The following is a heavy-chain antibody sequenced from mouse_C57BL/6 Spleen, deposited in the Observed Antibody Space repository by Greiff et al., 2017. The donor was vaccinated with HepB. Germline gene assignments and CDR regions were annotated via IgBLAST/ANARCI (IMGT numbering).Heavy chain of an antibody. Sequence: VQLQQSGPELVKPGASVKLSCKASGYTFTSYDINWVKQRPGQGLEWIGWIYPRDGSTKYNEKFKGKSTLTVDTSSSTAYMELHSLTSEDSAVYFWARWGDYDDGWYFDVWGTGTTVTVSS. CDR3: ARWGDYDDGWYFDV. V-gene: IGHV1-85*01. CDR1: GYTFTSYD. CDR2: IYPRDGST. J-gene: IGHJ1*03. D-gene: IGHD2-4*01.